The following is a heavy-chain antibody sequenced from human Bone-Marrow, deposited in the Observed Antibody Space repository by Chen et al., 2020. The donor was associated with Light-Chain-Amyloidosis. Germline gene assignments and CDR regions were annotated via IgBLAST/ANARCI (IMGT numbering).Heavy chain of an antibody. CDR3: AKSDRPPSLYYYYYYMDV. J-gene: IGHJ6*03. Sequence: VQLVETGGGVVRPGGSLRLSGAVAGFNLDDYGMSGVRQAPGKGLEWVSSISSTGSAAYYADTVKGRFTISRDNSKNTLSLQMNSLRAEDTAVYYCAKSDRPPSLYYYYYYMDVWGKGTTVTVSS. V-gene: IGHV3-NL1*01. CDR2: ISSTGSAA. CDR1: GFNLDDYG. D-gene: IGHD6-6*01.